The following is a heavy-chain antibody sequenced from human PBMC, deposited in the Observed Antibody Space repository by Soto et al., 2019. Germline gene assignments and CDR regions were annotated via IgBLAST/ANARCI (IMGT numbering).Heavy chain of an antibody. J-gene: IGHJ4*02. D-gene: IGHD4-17*01. CDR3: ASLYGDPGGYYFDY. CDR2: IYHSGST. V-gene: IGHV4-4*02. Sequence: SETLSLTCAVSGGSISSSNWWSWVRQPPGKGLEWIGEIYHSGSTNYNPSLKSRVTISIDRSKNQFSLNLNSMTAADTAVYYCASLYGDPGGYYFDYWGQGTLVTVS. CDR1: GGSISSSNW.